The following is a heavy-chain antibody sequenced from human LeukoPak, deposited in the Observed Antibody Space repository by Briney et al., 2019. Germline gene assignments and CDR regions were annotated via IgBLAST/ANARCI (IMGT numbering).Heavy chain of an antibody. Sequence: PGGSLRLSCAASGFDFSSNWMHWVRHAPGQGLVWVSRIKGDGISTNYADSVKGRFTISRDIAKNTLYLQMNSLRAEDTAVYYCAPQQTYSPYNWFDPWGQGTLVTVSS. J-gene: IGHJ5*02. D-gene: IGHD5-12*01. CDR3: APQQTYSPYNWFDP. V-gene: IGHV3-74*01. CDR2: IKGDGIST. CDR1: GFDFSSNW.